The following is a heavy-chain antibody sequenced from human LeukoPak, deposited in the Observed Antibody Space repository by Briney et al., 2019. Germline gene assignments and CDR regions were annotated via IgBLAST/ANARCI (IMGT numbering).Heavy chain of an antibody. Sequence: GGSLRLSCAASGLTFSAYAMSWVRQAPGKGLEWVSDISGNGGSTYYADSVKGRFTISRDNSKNTLYLQMNSLRAEDTAVYYCAKDHDFWSGYSDYWGQGTLVTVSS. J-gene: IGHJ4*02. CDR3: AKDHDFWSGYSDY. D-gene: IGHD3-3*01. CDR2: ISGNGGST. CDR1: GLTFSAYA. V-gene: IGHV3-23*01.